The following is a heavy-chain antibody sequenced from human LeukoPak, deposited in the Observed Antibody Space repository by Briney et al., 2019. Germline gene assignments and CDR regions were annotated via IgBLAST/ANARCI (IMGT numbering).Heavy chain of an antibody. CDR2: INHSGST. Sequence: SETLSLTCAVYGGSFSGYYWSWIRQPPGKGLEWIGEINHSGSTNYNPSLKSRVTISVDTSKNQFSLKLSSVTAADTAVYYCARQKYDYVWGSYQTTGGFDYWGQGTLVTVSS. D-gene: IGHD3-16*01. V-gene: IGHV4-34*01. J-gene: IGHJ4*02. CDR3: ARQKYDYVWGSYQTTGGFDY. CDR1: GGSFSGYY.